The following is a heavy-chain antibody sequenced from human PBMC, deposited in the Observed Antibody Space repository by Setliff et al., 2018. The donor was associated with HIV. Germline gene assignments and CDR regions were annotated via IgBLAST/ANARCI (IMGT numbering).Heavy chain of an antibody. CDR2: IYYSGST. V-gene: IGHV4-30-4*08. Sequence: LSLTCTLSGGSISSGDYYWSWIRQPPGKGLEWIGYIYYSGSTNYNPALKSRVTISIDTSKNQFFLKLSSLTAADTAVYYCAREDYYYYGMDVWGQGTTVTVSS. J-gene: IGHJ6*02. CDR3: AREDYYYYGMDV. CDR1: GGSISSGDYY.